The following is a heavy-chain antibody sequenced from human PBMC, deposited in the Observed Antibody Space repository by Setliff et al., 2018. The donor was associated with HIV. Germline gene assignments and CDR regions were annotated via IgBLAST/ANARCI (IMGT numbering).Heavy chain of an antibody. Sequence: GASVKVSCKASGYNVTVSAINWVRQAPGQGLEWMGWINTETGNPMYAQGFKGRFVFSLDTSVSTAYLQISTLKTEDTAIYYCARVGSYWSTFDYWGQGALVTVSS. J-gene: IGHJ4*02. CDR1: GYNVTVSA. CDR3: ARVGSYWSTFDY. D-gene: IGHD1-26*01. V-gene: IGHV7-4-1*02. CDR2: INTETGNP.